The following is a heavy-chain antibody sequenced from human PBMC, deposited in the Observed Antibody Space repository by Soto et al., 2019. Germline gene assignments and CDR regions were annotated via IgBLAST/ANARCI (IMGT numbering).Heavy chain of an antibody. V-gene: IGHV3-9*01. CDR3: AKDIYPYIVVMVGDTKGNGYYGMDV. CDR2: ISGSSGSI. D-gene: IGHD2-15*01. Sequence: GVSLRLSCAASGFTFDAYAMHCVRQAPGRGLEGVAGISGSSGSIGYADSVKGRITISRDKAKNSLYLQMHSQRAEDTALYSCAKDIYPYIVVMVGDTKGNGYYGMDVWGQGTTVTVSS. J-gene: IGHJ6*02. CDR1: GFTFDAYA.